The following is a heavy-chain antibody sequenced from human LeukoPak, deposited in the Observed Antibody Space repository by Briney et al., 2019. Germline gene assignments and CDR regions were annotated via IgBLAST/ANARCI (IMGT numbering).Heavy chain of an antibody. D-gene: IGHD3-22*01. J-gene: IGHJ5*02. CDR2: INPSGGST. CDR1: GYTFTIYY. CDR3: ARESDDSSGYYNNWFDP. Sequence: ASVKVSCTASGYTFTIYYMHWVRQAPGQGLEWTGIINPSGGSTSYAQKFQGRVTMTRDTSTSTVYMELSSLRSEDTAVYYCARESDDSSGYYNNWFDPWGQGTLVTVSS. V-gene: IGHV1-46*01.